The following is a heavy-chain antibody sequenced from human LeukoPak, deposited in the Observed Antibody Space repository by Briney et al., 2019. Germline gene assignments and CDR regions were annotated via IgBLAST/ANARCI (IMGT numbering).Heavy chain of an antibody. J-gene: IGHJ4*02. Sequence: ASVKVSCKASGYTFTSYGISWVRQAPGQGLEWMGWISAYNGNTNYAQKLQGRVTMTTDTSTSTAYMELRSLRSDDTAVYFCARVKMGYDSSGYYHYFDYWGQGTLASVSS. D-gene: IGHD3-22*01. V-gene: IGHV1-18*01. CDR1: GYTFTSYG. CDR3: ARVKMGYDSSGYYHYFDY. CDR2: ISAYNGNT.